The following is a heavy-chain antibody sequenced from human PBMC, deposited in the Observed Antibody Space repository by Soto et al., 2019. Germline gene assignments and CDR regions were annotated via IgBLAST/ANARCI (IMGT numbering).Heavy chain of an antibody. J-gene: IGHJ4*02. CDR2: ISYDGSNE. Sequence: QVQLVESGGGVVQPGRSLRLSCAASGFTFSTYAMHWVRQAPGRGLEWVALISYDGSNEYYADSVQGRFTISRDNSKNTLYLQMNSLRAEDTAVYYCAKGVDDYGDYTPFDYWGQGALVTVPS. CDR1: GFTFSTYA. V-gene: IGHV3-30*18. D-gene: IGHD4-17*01. CDR3: AKGVDDYGDYTPFDY.